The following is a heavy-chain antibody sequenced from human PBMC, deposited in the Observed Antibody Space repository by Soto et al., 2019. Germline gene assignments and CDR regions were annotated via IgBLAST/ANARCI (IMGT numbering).Heavy chain of an antibody. V-gene: IGHV4-59*01. CDR2: IYYSGST. CDR1: GGSISSYY. CDR3: ARVPDEDYFDY. Sequence: SETLSLTCTVSGGSISSYYWSWIRQPPGKGLEWIGYIYYSGSTNYNPSLKSRVTISVDTSKNQFSLKLSSVTAADTAVYYCARVPDEDYFDYWGQGTLVTVSS. J-gene: IGHJ4*02.